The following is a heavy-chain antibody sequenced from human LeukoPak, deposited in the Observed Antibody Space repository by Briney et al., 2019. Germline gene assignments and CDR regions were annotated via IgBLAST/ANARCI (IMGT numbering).Heavy chain of an antibody. J-gene: IGHJ6*02. Sequence: SVKVSCKASGGTFSSYTISWVRQAPGQGLEWMGRIIPILGIANYALKFQGRVTITADKSTSTAYMELSSLRSEDTAVYYCARGIVVVVAATRYYYYGMDVWGQGTTVTVSS. D-gene: IGHD2-15*01. CDR3: ARGIVVVVAATRYYYYGMDV. CDR2: IIPILGIA. V-gene: IGHV1-69*02. CDR1: GGTFSSYT.